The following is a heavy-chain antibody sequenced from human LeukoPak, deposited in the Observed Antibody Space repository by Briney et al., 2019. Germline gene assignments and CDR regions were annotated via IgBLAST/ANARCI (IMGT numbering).Heavy chain of an antibody. CDR2: VYYSGST. CDR3: ARHARRDSSLV. Sequence: SETLSLTCAVSGSSVSSNRYYWGWIRQPPGKALEWIGSVYYSGSTFYNPSLKSRVTVAVDTSKNQFSLKLSSVTAADTAVYYCARHARRDSSLVWGQGTLVTVSS. V-gene: IGHV4-39*01. CDR1: GSSVSSNRYY. D-gene: IGHD6-13*01. J-gene: IGHJ4*02.